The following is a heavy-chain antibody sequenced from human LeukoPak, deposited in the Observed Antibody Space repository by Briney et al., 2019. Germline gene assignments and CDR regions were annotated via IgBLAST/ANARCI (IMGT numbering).Heavy chain of an antibody. Sequence: GRSLRLSCAASRFTFSNYSMHWVRQAPGKGLEWVAVISSDGSNKYYADSVKGRFTISRDNSKNTLYLQMNSLRAEDTAVYYCAKNAGTSFTVHAFDIWGQGTMVTVSS. V-gene: IGHV3-30*18. CDR3: AKNAGTSFTVHAFDI. J-gene: IGHJ3*02. CDR2: ISSDGSNK. D-gene: IGHD3-10*01. CDR1: RFTFSNYS.